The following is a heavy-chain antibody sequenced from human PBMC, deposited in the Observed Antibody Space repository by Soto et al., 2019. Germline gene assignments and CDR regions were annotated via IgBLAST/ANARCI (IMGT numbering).Heavy chain of an antibody. V-gene: IGHV3-23*01. J-gene: IGHJ4*02. CDR2: ISGSGGST. CDR3: AKDPVAVAGTSLNFDY. D-gene: IGHD6-19*01. Sequence: EVQLLESGGGLVQPGGSLRLSCAASGFTFSSYAMSWVRQAPGKGLEWVSAISGSGGSTYYADSVKGRFTISRDNSKNTLDLQMNSLRAEDTAVYYCAKDPVAVAGTSLNFDYWGQGTLVTVSS. CDR1: GFTFSSYA.